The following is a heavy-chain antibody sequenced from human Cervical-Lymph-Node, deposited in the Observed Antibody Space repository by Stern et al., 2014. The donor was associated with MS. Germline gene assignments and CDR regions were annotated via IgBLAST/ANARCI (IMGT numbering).Heavy chain of an antibody. CDR1: GGSIASSSYY. CDR2: IFPSGST. J-gene: IGHJ6*02. Sequence: QVQLQESGPGRVKPSQTLSLTCTVSGGSIASSSYYWSWIRQPAGKGLEWIGRIFPSGSTNYNPSLQSRVTLSIDTSQNQFSLRLSSVTAADTAVYYCAREDYDGTGHPYYYGLDVWGQGTTVTVSS. V-gene: IGHV4-61*02. CDR3: AREDYDGTGHPYYYGLDV. D-gene: IGHD3-22*01.